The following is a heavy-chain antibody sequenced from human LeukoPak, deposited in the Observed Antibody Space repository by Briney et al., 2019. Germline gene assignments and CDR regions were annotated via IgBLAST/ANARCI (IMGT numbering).Heavy chain of an antibody. J-gene: IGHJ4*02. V-gene: IGHV3-30*04. CDR1: GFTFCSHP. D-gene: IGHD3-10*01. CDR3: ARDFGITWAQYYFDY. Sequence: GGSLRLSCAASGFTFCSHPMHWVRQAPGKGLEWVAVISFDGSHKYYADSVTGRFTISRDNSKNTLYLQMDSLRTDDTAMYYCARDFGITWAQYYFDYWGQGTLVTVSS. CDR2: ISFDGSHK.